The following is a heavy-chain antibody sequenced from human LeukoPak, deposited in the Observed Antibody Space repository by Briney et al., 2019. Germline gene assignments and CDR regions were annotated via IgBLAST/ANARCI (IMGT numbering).Heavy chain of an antibody. Sequence: PSETLSLTCTFSGGSISSYYWSWIRQPPGKGLEWIGYIYYSGSTNYNPSLKSRVTISVDTSKNQFSLKLSSVTAADTAVYYCARAPLRSVAADYWGQGTLVTVSS. V-gene: IGHV4-59*01. D-gene: IGHD6-19*01. CDR1: GGSISSYY. CDR3: ARAPLRSVAADY. J-gene: IGHJ4*02. CDR2: IYYSGST.